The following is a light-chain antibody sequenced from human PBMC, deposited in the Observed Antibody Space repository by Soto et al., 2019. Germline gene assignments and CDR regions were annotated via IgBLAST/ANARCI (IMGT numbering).Light chain of an antibody. V-gene: IGKV4-1*01. Sequence: DIVMTQSPDSLAVSLGERATINCKSSQSVLYCSNNKKYLAWYQQKPGQPPKLLIYWASTRESGVPDRFSGSGSGTDFTLTISSLQAEDVAVYYCQQYYSTPYTFGQGTKLEIK. CDR1: QSVLYCSNNKKY. CDR2: WAS. J-gene: IGKJ2*01. CDR3: QQYYSTPYT.